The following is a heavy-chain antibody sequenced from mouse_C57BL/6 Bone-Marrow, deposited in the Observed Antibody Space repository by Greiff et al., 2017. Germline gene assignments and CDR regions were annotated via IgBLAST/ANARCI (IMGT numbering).Heavy chain of an antibody. V-gene: IGHV1-72*01. CDR3: ARGHYAPNWYVDG. D-gene: IGHD1-1*01. CDR1: GYTFTSYW. CDR2: IDPNSGGT. J-gene: IGHJ1*03. Sequence: QVQLQQPGAELVKPGASVKLSCKASGYTFTSYWMHWVKQRPGRGLEWIGMIDPNSGGTKYNEKFKSKATLTGDKPSSTAYMQLSSLTSEDSAVYYCARGHYAPNWYVDGWGTGTTVTVSS.